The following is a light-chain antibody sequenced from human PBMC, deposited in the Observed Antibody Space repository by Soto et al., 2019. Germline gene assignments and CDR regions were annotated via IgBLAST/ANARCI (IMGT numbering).Light chain of an antibody. Sequence: QSVLTQPPSVSEAPRQRVTISCSGSSSNIGNNAVNWYQQLPGKAPKLLIYYDDLLPSGVSDRFSGSKSGTSASLAISGLLSEDDADYYCAAWDDSLNGLVFGGGTKLTVL. J-gene: IGLJ2*01. CDR1: SSNIGNNA. CDR3: AAWDDSLNGLV. V-gene: IGLV1-36*01. CDR2: YDD.